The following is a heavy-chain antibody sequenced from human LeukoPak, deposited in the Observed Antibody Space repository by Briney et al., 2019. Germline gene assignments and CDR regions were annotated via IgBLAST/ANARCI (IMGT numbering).Heavy chain of an antibody. D-gene: IGHD3-9*01. CDR3: AKDGYFDWLLSSYYYGMDV. CDR2: ISGSGGST. J-gene: IGHJ6*02. V-gene: IGHV3-23*01. CDR1: GFTFSSYA. Sequence: GGSLRLSCAASGFTFSSYAMSWVRQAPGKGLEWVSAISGSGGSTYYADSVKGRYTISRDNSKNTLYLQMNSLRAEDTAVYYCAKDGYFDWLLSSYYYGMDVWGQGTTVTVSS.